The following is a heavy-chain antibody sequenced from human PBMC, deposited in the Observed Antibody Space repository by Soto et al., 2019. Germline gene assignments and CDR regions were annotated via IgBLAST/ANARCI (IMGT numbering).Heavy chain of an antibody. CDR1: GFTFSSYA. V-gene: IGHV3-23*01. Sequence: SGGSVRLSCAASGFTFSSYAMNWDRQAPGKGLEWVSTISDSGGTTYYADSVKGRFTISRDNSKNTFYLQMNRLRAEDTAIYYCAKDLGVATILVPFDSWGQGTLVTVSS. CDR3: AKDLGVATILVPFDS. CDR2: ISDSGGTT. D-gene: IGHD5-12*01. J-gene: IGHJ4*02.